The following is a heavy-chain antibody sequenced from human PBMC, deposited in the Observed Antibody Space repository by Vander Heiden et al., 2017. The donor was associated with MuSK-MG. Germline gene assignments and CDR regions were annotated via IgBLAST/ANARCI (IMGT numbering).Heavy chain of an antibody. J-gene: IGHJ4*02. CDR3: ARGYDCWSGSYYFDY. V-gene: IGHV4-31*03. CDR1: GGSIRSGGYY. D-gene: IGHD3-3*01. Sequence: QVQLQESGPGLVKPSQTLSLTCTVSGGSIRSGGYYWSWIRPHPGKGLEWIGYIYYSGSTYYNPSLKSRVTISVDTSKNQFSLKLSSVTAADTAVYYCARGYDCWSGSYYFDYCGQGTLVTVSS. CDR2: IYYSGST.